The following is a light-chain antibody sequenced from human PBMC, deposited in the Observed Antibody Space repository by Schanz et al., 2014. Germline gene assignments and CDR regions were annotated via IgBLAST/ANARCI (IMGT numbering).Light chain of an antibody. CDR3: QHYGSPPLT. V-gene: IGKV3-11*01. CDR1: QSINNY. CDR2: DAS. Sequence: EIVLTQSPATLSLSPGERATLSCRASQSINNYLAWYQQKPGQPPRLLIYDASNRATGIPPRFSGSGSGTDFTLTISRLEPEDSAVYYCQHYGSPPLTFGPGTTVDIK. J-gene: IGKJ3*01.